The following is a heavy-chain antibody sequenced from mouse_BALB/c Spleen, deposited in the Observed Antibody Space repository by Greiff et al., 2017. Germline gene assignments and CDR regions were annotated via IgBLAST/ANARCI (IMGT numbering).Heavy chain of an antibody. J-gene: IGHJ3*01. CDR3: ARHLTGAWFAY. V-gene: IGHV5-6*01. D-gene: IGHD4-1*01. CDR2: ISSGGSYT. Sequence: EVQLVESGGDLVKPGGSLKLSCAASGFTFSSYGMSWVRQTPDKRLEWVATISSGGSYTYYPDSVKGRFTISRDNAKNTLYLQMSSLKSEDTAMYYCARHLTGAWFAYWGQGTLVTVSA. CDR1: GFTFSSYG.